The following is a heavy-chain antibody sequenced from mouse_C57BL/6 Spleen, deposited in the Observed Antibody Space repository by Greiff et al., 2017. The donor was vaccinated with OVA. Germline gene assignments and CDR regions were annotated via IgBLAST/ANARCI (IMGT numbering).Heavy chain of an antibody. V-gene: IGHV5-17*01. CDR3: ARGSNYVGYFDV. Sequence: DVHLVESGGGLVKPGGSLKLSCAASGFTFSDYGMHWVRQAPEKGLEWVAYISSGSSTIYYADTVKGRFTISRDNAKNTLFLQMTSLRSEDTAMYYCARGSNYVGYFDVWGTGTTVTVSS. CDR1: GFTFSDYG. D-gene: IGHD2-5*01. J-gene: IGHJ1*03. CDR2: ISSGSSTI.